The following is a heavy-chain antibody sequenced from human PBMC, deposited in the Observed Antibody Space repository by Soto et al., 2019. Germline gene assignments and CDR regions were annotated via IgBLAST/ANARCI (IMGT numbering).Heavy chain of an antibody. CDR1: GGSILDSTYY. J-gene: IGHJ5*02. V-gene: IGHV4-39*01. Sequence: QLLLQESGPGLVKPSETLSLTCTVSGGSILDSTYYWAWIRQSPGKGLEWIGTIFYSGGTSYTPSRKSRATLSVDTSNNQSSLKLSSVTAAGTAVYFCARQASGYYYGWFDPWGQGTLVTVSS. CDR2: IFYSGGT. D-gene: IGHD3-22*01. CDR3: ARQASGYYYGWFDP.